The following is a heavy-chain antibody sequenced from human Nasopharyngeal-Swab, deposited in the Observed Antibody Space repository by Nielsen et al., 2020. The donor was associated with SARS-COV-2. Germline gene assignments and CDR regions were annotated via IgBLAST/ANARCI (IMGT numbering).Heavy chain of an antibody. V-gene: IGHV3-30*18. CDR1: GFTFSSYG. J-gene: IGHJ5*02. CDR2: ISYDGTNK. CDR3: AKSGSGTYYNWFDP. D-gene: IGHD3-10*01. Sequence: GESLKISCAASGFTFSSYGMHWVRQAPGKGLEWVAVISYDGTNKYHADSVKGRFTISRDNSKNTLYLQMNSLRAEDTAVYYCAKSGSGTYYNWFDPWGQGTLVTVSS.